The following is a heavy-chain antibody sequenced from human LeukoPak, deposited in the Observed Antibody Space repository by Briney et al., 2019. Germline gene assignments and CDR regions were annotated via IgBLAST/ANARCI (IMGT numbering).Heavy chain of an antibody. Sequence: SETLSLTCTVSGGSISSSSYYWGWIRQPPGKGLEWIGSIYYSGSTYYNPSLKSRVTISVDTSKNQFSLKLTSVTAADTAVYYCARTPSVYCSGGDCYPGHFDYWGQGALVTVSS. D-gene: IGHD2-15*01. CDR2: IYYSGST. V-gene: IGHV4-39*07. J-gene: IGHJ4*02. CDR3: ARTPSVYCSGGDCYPGHFDY. CDR1: GGSISSSSYY.